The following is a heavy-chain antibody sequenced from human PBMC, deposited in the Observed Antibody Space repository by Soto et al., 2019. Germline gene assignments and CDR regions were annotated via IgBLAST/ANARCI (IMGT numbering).Heavy chain of an antibody. V-gene: IGHV4-4*02. CDR2: IYHSGST. D-gene: IGHD6-13*01. CDR1: GGSISSSNW. Sequence: PSETLSLTCAVSGGSISSSNWWSWVRQPPGKGLEWIGEIYHSGSTNYNPSLKSRVTISVDKSKNQFSLKLSSVTAADTAVYYCRGEQLGYYYYYGMDVWGQGTTVTVSS. J-gene: IGHJ6*02. CDR3: RGEQLGYYYYYGMDV.